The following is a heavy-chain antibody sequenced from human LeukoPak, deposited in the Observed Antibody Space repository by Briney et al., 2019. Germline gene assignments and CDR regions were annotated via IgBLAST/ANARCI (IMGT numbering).Heavy chain of an antibody. CDR2: IYYSGST. CDR1: GGSISSYY. Sequence: PSETLSLTCTVSGGSISSYYWSWIRQPPGKGLEWIGYIYYSGSTNYNPSLKSRVTISVDTSKNQFSLKLSSVTAADTAVYYCARGWGYYDFWGGYYGFDYWGQGTLVTVSS. V-gene: IGHV4-59*01. J-gene: IGHJ4*02. D-gene: IGHD3-3*01. CDR3: ARGWGYYDFWGGYYGFDY.